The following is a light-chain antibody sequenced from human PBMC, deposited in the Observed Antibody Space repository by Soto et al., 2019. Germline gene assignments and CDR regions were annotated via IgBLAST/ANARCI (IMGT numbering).Light chain of an antibody. CDR1: SSDVGRYNF. Sequence: QSVLTQPASVSGSPGQSITISCTGTSSDVGRYNFVSWYQHHPGKAPKLMIYEVSNRPSGVSNRFSGSKSGNTASLTISGLQAEDEADYYCSSYTSSSTYYVFGTGTQLTVL. CDR3: SSYTSSSTYYV. CDR2: EVS. J-gene: IGLJ1*01. V-gene: IGLV2-14*01.